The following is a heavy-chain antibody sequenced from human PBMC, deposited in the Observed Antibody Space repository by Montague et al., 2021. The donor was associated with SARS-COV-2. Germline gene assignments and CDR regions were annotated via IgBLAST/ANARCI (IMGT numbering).Heavy chain of an antibody. J-gene: IGHJ4*02. D-gene: IGHD2-15*01. CDR2: ISYSGST. CDR3: ARHYSATLPAVY. CDR1: GGSISSFY. Sequence: SETLSLTCTVSGGSISSFYWSWFRQPPGKGLEWIGYISYSGSTNYNPSLTSRVTMSVDTSKNQFSLKANSVTAADTAVYYCARHYSATLPAVYWGQGTLVTVSS. V-gene: IGHV4-59*08.